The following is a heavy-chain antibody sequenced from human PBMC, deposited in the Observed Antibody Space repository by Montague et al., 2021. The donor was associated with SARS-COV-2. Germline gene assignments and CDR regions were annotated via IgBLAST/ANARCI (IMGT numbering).Heavy chain of an antibody. V-gene: IGHV4-59*08. Sequence: SETLSLTCTVSGGFISSYYWSWIRQPPGKGLEWIGYIYYSGSTNYNPSLKSRVTISVDTSKNQFSLKLSSVTAADTAVYYCARGFDYWGQGTLVTASS. CDR3: ARGFDY. CDR1: GGFISSYY. CDR2: IYYSGST. J-gene: IGHJ4*02.